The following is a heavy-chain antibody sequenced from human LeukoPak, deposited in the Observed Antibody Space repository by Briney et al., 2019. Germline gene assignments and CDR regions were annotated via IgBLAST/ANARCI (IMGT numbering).Heavy chain of an antibody. CDR2: IRSKAYGGTT. V-gene: IGHV3-49*03. CDR3: TRDPGYYDFWSGYYLGDY. J-gene: IGHJ4*02. D-gene: IGHD3-3*01. Sequence: GGSLRLSCTASGFTFGDYAMSWFRQAPGKGLEWVGFIRSKAYGGTTEYAASVKGRFTISRDDSKSIAYLQMNSLKTEDTAVYYCTRDPGYYDFWSGYYLGDYWGQGTLVTVSS. CDR1: GFTFGDYA.